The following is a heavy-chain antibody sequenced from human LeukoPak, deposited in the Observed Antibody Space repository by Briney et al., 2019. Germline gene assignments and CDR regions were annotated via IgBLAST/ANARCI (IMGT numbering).Heavy chain of an antibody. CDR3: ARPAYYYDSSGYHYRDY. CDR2: ISYSGST. J-gene: IGHJ4*02. V-gene: IGHV4-39*01. Sequence: PSETLALTXTVSGGSISGNNYYWGWIRQPPGKGLEWIGSISYSGSTYYNPSLKSRVTISVGTSKNQFSLKLTSVTAADTAVYYCARPAYYYDSSGYHYRDYWGQGTLVTVSS. CDR1: GGSISGNNYY. D-gene: IGHD3-22*01.